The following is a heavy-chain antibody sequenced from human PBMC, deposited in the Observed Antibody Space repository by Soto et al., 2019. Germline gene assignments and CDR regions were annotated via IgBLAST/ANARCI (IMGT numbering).Heavy chain of an antibody. Sequence: SETLSLTCAVYGGSFSGYYWSWIRQPPGKGLEWIGEINHSGSTNYNPSLKSRVTISVDTSKNQFSLKLSSVTAADTAVYYCARRQYYDFWSGYRTPYYYYGMDVWGQGTTVTVSS. CDR1: GGSFSGYY. CDR3: ARRQYYDFWSGYRTPYYYYGMDV. D-gene: IGHD3-3*01. J-gene: IGHJ6*02. CDR2: INHSGST. V-gene: IGHV4-34*01.